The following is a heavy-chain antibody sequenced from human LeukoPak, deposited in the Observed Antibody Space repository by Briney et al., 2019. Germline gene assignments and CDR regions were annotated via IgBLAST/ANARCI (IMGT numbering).Heavy chain of an antibody. Sequence: SETLSLTCAVYGGSFSGYYWSWIRQPPGKGLEWIGEINHSGSTNYNPSLKSRVTLSVDTSKNQFSLKLSSVTAADTAVYYCARITESSSWSVWFDPWGQGTLVTVSS. D-gene: IGHD6-13*01. CDR2: INHSGST. CDR1: GGSFSGYY. V-gene: IGHV4-34*01. J-gene: IGHJ5*02. CDR3: ARITESSSWSVWFDP.